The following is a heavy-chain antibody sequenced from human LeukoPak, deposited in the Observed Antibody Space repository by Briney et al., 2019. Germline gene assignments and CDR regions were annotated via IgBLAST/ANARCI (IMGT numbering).Heavy chain of an antibody. J-gene: IGHJ4*02. CDR2: ISSSGSTI. V-gene: IGHV3-11*01. Sequence: GGSLRLSCAASGFPFSTYAMGWVRQAPGKGLEWVSYISSSGSTIYYADSVKGRFTISRDNAKNSLYLQMNSLRAEDTAVYYCARGGIAAAGTIIDYWGQGTLVTVSS. CDR1: GFPFSTYA. CDR3: ARGGIAAAGTIIDY. D-gene: IGHD6-13*01.